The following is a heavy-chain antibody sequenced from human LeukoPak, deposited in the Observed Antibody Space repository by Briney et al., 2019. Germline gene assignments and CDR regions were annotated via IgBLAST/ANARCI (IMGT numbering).Heavy chain of an antibody. V-gene: IGHV3-21*06. J-gene: IGHJ3*02. CDR1: GFTFRSYA. Sequence: NPGGSLRLSCAGSGFTFRSYAMSWVRQAPGKGLEWVSSINSISRYIFYADSVKGRFTISRDNAKNSLYLQMNSLRAEDTAVYYCAREGADEDYLDSTGSYSGIWGQGTMVTVSA. D-gene: IGHD3-22*01. CDR2: INSISRYI. CDR3: AREGADEDYLDSTGSYSGI.